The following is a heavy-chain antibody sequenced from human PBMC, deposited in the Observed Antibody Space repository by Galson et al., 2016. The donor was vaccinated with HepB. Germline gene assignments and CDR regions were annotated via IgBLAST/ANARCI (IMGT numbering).Heavy chain of an antibody. CDR2: IYHTGTT. CDR3: ASLGYCSGGDCYSAD. D-gene: IGHD2-15*01. J-gene: IGHJ4*02. CDR1: GGSLSTRTW. Sequence: SETLSLTCAVSGGSLSTRTWWSWIRQTPGKGLEWIGEIYHTGTTNYNPSLKSRITMSLDKSKNQFSLKLNSVTAADTAVYYCASLGYCSGGDCYSADWGQGTMVTVSS. V-gene: IGHV4-4*02.